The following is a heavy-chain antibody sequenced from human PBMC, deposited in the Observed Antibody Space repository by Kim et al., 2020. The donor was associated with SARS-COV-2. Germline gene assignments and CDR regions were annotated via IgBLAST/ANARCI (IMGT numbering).Heavy chain of an antibody. CDR3: ARRRAVAGLYGMDV. V-gene: IGHV5-51*01. D-gene: IGHD6-19*01. Sequence: SPSFQGQVTISADKSISTAYLQWSSLKASDTAMYYCARRRAVAGLYGMDVWGQGTTVTVSS. J-gene: IGHJ6*02.